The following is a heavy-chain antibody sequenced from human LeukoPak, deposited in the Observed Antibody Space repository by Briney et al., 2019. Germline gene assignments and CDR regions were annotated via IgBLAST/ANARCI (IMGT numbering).Heavy chain of an antibody. CDR1: GRSFSGYY. J-gene: IGHJ5*02. CDR3: ASILQQLEGGQPYNWFDP. CDR2: INHSGST. D-gene: IGHD6-13*01. Sequence: SETLSLTCAVYGRSFSGYYWSWIRQPPGKGLEWIGEINHSGSTNYNPSLKSRVTISVDTSKNQFSLKLSSVTAADTAVYYCASILQQLEGGQPYNWFDPWGQGTLVTVSS. V-gene: IGHV4-34*01.